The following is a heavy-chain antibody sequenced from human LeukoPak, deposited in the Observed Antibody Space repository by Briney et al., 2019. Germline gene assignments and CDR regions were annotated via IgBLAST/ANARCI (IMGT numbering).Heavy chain of an antibody. CDR2: INHSGST. CDR3: ARVKYGSGSYPSWKPHFDH. V-gene: IGHV4-34*01. J-gene: IGHJ4*02. Sequence: SETLSLTCAVYGGSFSGYYWSWIRQPPGKGLEWIGEINHSGSTNYNPSLKSRVTISVDTSKNQFSLKLSSVTAADTAVYYCARVKYGSGSYPSWKPHFDHWGQGTLVTVSS. D-gene: IGHD3-10*01. CDR1: GGSFSGYY.